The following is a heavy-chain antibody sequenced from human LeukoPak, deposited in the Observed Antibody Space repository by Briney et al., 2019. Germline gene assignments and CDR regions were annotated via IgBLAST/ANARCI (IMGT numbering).Heavy chain of an antibody. V-gene: IGHV1-2*02. Sequence: GASVKVSCKASGYTFTGYYMHWVRQAPGQGLEWMGWINPNSGDTNYAQKFQGRVTMTRHTSISTAYMELSSLRSDDTAVYYCARRSTSSWSWFDPWGQGTLVTVSS. CDR3: ARRSTSSWSWFDP. CDR1: GYTFTGYY. CDR2: INPNSGDT. D-gene: IGHD6-6*01. J-gene: IGHJ5*02.